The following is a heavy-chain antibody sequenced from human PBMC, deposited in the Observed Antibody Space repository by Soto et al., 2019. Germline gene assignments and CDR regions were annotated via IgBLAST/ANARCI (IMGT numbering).Heavy chain of an antibody. J-gene: IGHJ6*03. D-gene: IGHD4-17*01. Sequence: ASVKVSCKASGYTFTSYGISWVRQAPGQGLEWMGWISAYNGNTNYAQKLQGRVTMTTDTSTSTAYMELRSLRSDDTAVYYCARFAMTTVTTILSYYHYYMDVWGKGTTVTVSS. CDR1: GYTFTSYG. CDR3: ARFAMTTVTTILSYYHYYMDV. V-gene: IGHV1-18*01. CDR2: ISAYNGNT.